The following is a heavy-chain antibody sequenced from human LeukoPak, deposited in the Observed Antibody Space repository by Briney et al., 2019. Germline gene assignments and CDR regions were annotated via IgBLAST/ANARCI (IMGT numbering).Heavy chain of an antibody. Sequence: SETLSLTCTVSGGSISSYYWSWIRQPPGKGLEWIGYIYYSGSTNYNPSLKSRVTISVDTSKNQSSLKLSSVTAADTAVYYCARRSGSYFSGYYYYGMDVWGQGTTVTVSS. V-gene: IGHV4-59*01. CDR1: GGSISSYY. J-gene: IGHJ6*02. D-gene: IGHD1-26*01. CDR3: ARRSGSYFSGYYYYGMDV. CDR2: IYYSGST.